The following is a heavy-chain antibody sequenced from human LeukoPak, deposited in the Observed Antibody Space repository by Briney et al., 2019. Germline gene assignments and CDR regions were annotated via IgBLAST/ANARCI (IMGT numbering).Heavy chain of an antibody. CDR3: AKAYCSSTSCYGWFDP. Sequence: TGGSLRLSCAASGFTFSSYAMSWVRQAPGKGLEWVSAISGSGGSTCYADSVKGRFTISRDNSKNTLYLQMNSLRAEDTAVYYCAKAYCSSTSCYGWFDPWGQGTLVTVSS. CDR2: ISGSGGST. J-gene: IGHJ5*02. D-gene: IGHD2-2*01. CDR1: GFTFSSYA. V-gene: IGHV3-23*01.